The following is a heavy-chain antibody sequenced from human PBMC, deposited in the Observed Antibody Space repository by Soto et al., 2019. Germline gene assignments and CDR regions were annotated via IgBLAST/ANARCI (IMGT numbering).Heavy chain of an antibody. J-gene: IGHJ4*01. CDR2: ISSTTNYI. CDR1: GFTFTRYS. CDR3: ARESKNLTSSFDY. V-gene: IGHV3-21*06. Sequence: PGVSLRLSCAASGFTFTRYSMNWVRQAPGKGLEWVSSISSTTNYIYYGGSMKCRFTISRDNAKSSLYLEMNSLRAEDTAVYYCARESKNLTSSFDYWGQESLVTVSS.